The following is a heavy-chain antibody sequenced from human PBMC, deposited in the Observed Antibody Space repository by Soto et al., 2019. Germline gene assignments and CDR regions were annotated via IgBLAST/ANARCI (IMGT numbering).Heavy chain of an antibody. Sequence: ASVKVSWKASGYTFTSYGISWVRQAPGQGLEWMGWISAYNGNTNYAQKLQGRVTMTTDTSTSTAYMELRSLRSDDTAVYYCARDDLAYCGGDCYSFDYWGQGTLVTVSS. CDR1: GYTFTSYG. V-gene: IGHV1-18*01. J-gene: IGHJ4*02. CDR3: ARDDLAYCGGDCYSFDY. CDR2: ISAYNGNT. D-gene: IGHD2-21*02.